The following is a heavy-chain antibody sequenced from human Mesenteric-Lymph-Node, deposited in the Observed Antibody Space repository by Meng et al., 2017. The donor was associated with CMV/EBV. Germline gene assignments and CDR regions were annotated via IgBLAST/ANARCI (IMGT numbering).Heavy chain of an antibody. J-gene: IGHJ4*02. Sequence: GESLKISCEASGFTFSNYWMFWVRQAPGKGLEWVANIKAEGSEKYYVGSVKGRFTISRDNAKNSLYLQMNSLRVEDTAVYYCVKDINSGFYFTYWGQGTLVTVSS. CDR2: IKAEGSEK. V-gene: IGHV3-7*01. CDR3: VKDINSGFYFTY. D-gene: IGHD1-26*01. CDR1: GFTFSNYW.